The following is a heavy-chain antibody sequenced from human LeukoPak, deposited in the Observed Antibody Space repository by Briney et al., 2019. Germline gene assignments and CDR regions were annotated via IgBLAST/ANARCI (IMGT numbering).Heavy chain of an antibody. Sequence: SETLSLTCTVSGGSISSYYWSWIRQPAGKGLEWIGHIYTSGSTNYNPSLKSRVTMSVDTSNNQISLNLNSLIAADTAMYFCARGGFYGHPFEFGGQGILVIVSA. V-gene: IGHV4-4*07. CDR2: IYTSGST. D-gene: IGHD3-10*01. CDR3: ARGGFYGHPFEF. J-gene: IGHJ4*02. CDR1: GGSISSYY.